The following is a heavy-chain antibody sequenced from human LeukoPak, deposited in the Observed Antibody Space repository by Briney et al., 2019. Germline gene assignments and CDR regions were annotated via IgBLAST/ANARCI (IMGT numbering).Heavy chain of an antibody. Sequence: GGSLRLSCAASGFTFSSYAMHWVRQAPGKGLEWVAVISYDGSNKYYADSVKGRFTISRDNSKNTLYLQMNSLRAEDTAVYYCARDSTYATRFDYWGQGTLVTVSS. J-gene: IGHJ4*02. V-gene: IGHV3-30-3*01. D-gene: IGHD2-15*01. CDR1: GFTFSSYA. CDR3: ARDSTYATRFDY. CDR2: ISYDGSNK.